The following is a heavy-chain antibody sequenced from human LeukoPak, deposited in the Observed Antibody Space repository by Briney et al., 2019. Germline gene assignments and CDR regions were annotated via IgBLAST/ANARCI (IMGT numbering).Heavy chain of an antibody. D-gene: IGHD2-15*01. CDR2: IYPGDSDT. V-gene: IGHV5-51*01. Sequence: GESLQISCKGSGYSFTSYWIGWVRRMPGKGLEWMGIIYPGDSDTRYSPSFQGQVTISADKSISTAYLQWSSLKASDTAMYYCARQEYCSGGSCYTWFDPWGQGTLVTVSS. CDR1: GYSFTSYW. CDR3: ARQEYCSGGSCYTWFDP. J-gene: IGHJ5*02.